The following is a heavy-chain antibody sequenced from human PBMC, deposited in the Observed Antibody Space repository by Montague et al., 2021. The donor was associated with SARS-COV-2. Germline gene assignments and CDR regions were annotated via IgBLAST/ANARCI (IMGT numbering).Heavy chain of an antibody. V-gene: IGHV3-23*03. D-gene: IGHD3-10*01. CDR3: AKDGATVRGLINWYFDL. J-gene: IGHJ2*01. CDR1: GFTFSHYA. Sequence: SLRLSCAASGFTFSHYAMNWVRQAPGKGLEWVSVIFGSGSSTYYSGSVXGRFTVSRDNSKNTLYLQMNNLRAEDTAVYYCAKDGATVRGLINWYFDLWGRGTLVTVSS. CDR2: IFGSGSST.